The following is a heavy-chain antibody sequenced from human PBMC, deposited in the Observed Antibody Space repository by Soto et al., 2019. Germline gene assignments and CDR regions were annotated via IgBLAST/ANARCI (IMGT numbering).Heavy chain of an antibody. J-gene: IGHJ3*02. CDR2: IIPIFGTA. V-gene: IGHV1-69*13. CDR1: GGTISSYA. Sequence: SVKVSCQTSGGTISSYAISWVRQAPGQGLEWMGGIIPIFGTANYAQKFQGRVTITADESTSTAYMELSSLRSEDTAVYYCARDFGDPGLQAVDIWGQGTMVTVSS. CDR3: ARDFGDPGLQAVDI. D-gene: IGHD3-16*01.